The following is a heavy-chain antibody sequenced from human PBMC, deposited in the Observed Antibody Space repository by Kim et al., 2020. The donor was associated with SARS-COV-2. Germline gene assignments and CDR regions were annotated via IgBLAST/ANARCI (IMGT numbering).Heavy chain of an antibody. CDR2: ISYDGSNK. J-gene: IGHJ6*02. D-gene: IGHD6-13*01. CDR1: GFTFSSYG. V-gene: IGHV3-30*18. Sequence: GGSLRLSCAASGFTFSSYGMHWVRQAPGKGLEWVAVISYDGSNKYYADSVKGRFTISRDNSKNTLYLQMNSLRAEDTAVYYCAKDNSPSSSSWPTYYYYGMDVWGQGTTVTVSS. CDR3: AKDNSPSSSSWPTYYYYGMDV.